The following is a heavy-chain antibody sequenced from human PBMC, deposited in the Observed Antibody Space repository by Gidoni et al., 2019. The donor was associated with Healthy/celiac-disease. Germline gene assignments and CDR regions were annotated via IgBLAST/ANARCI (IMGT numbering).Heavy chain of an antibody. D-gene: IGHD3-22*01. J-gene: IGHJ5*02. CDR3: ARNYYYDSSAAGWWFDP. CDR2: INPSGGST. V-gene: IGHV1-46*01. Sequence: QVQLVQSGAEVKKPGASVKVSCKASGYTFTSYYMHWVRQATGQGLEWMGIINPSGGSTRYAQKFQGRVTMTRDTSTSTVYMELSSLRSEDTAVYYCARNYYYDSSAAGWWFDPWGQGTLVTVSS. CDR1: GYTFTSYY.